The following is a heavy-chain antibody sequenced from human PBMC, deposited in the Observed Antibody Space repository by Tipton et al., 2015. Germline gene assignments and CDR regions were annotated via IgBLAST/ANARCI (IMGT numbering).Heavy chain of an antibody. CDR1: GGSISSGGYY. CDR2: ISYSGST. D-gene: IGHD2/OR15-2a*01. J-gene: IGHJ5*02. V-gene: IGHV4-31*03. CDR3: GRDVRIPNSLQWFDP. Sequence: TLSLTCTVSGGSISSGGYYWSWIRQHPGKGLEWIGFISYSGSTYFNPSLKSRVTRSVDTSKNQFSLKLNSVPAADTAMYYCGRDVRIPNSLQWFDPWGQGTLVTVSS.